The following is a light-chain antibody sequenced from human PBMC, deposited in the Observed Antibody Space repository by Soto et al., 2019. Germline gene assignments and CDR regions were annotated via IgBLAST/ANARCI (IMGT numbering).Light chain of an antibody. CDR2: DTS. J-gene: IGLJ3*02. Sequence: QTVVTQEPSLTVSPGGTVTLTCGSSTGTVTSAHYPYWFQQRPGQAPRTLIYDTSIKHSWTPARFSGSLLGGKAALTLSGAQPEDEADYHCFLSYPGTWVFGGGTKSPS. V-gene: IGLV7-46*01. CDR1: TGTVTSAHY. CDR3: FLSYPGTWV.